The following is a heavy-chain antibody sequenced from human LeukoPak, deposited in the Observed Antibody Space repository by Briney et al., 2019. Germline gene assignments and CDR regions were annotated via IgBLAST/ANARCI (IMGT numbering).Heavy chain of an antibody. Sequence: SETLSLTCAVYGGSFSGYYWSWIRQPPGKGLEWIGEINHSGSTNYNPSLKSRVTISVDTSKNQFSLKLSSVTAADTAVYYCARGHPEDTAMVTYYYYGMDVWGQGTTVTVSS. J-gene: IGHJ6*02. CDR3: ARGHPEDTAMVTYYYYGMDV. CDR1: GGSFSGYY. D-gene: IGHD5-18*01. CDR2: INHSGST. V-gene: IGHV4-34*01.